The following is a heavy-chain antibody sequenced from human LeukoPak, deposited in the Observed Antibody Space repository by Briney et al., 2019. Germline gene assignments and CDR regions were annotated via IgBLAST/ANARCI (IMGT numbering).Heavy chain of an antibody. CDR1: GFTFSSYS. CDR2: ISSSSSYI. V-gene: IGHV3-21*01. J-gene: IGHJ3*02. D-gene: IGHD4-17*01. CDR3: ARGVVYYGDWNAFDI. Sequence: GGSLRLSCAASGFTFSSYSMNWVRQAPGKGLEWVSSISSSSSYIYYADSVKGRFTISRDNAKNSLYLQMNSLRAEDTAVYYCARGVVYYGDWNAFDIWGQGTMVTVSS.